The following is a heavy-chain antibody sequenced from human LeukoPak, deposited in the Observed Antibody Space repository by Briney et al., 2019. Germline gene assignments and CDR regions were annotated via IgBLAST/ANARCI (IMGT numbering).Heavy chain of an antibody. D-gene: IGHD1-26*01. Sequence: GESLRISCKGSGYSFTSYWISWVRQMPGEGLEWMGRIDPSDSYTNYSPSFQGQVTISADKSISTAYLQWSSLKASDTAMYYCARRVHRVGSYSSHADHWGQGTLVTVSS. CDR2: IDPSDSYT. J-gene: IGHJ1*01. CDR1: GYSFTSYW. CDR3: ARRVHRVGSYSSHADH. V-gene: IGHV5-10-1*04.